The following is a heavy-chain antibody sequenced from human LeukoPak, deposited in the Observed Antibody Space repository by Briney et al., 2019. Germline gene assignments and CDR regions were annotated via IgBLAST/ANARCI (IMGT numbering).Heavy chain of an antibody. CDR3: ARVWGSYRGDWFDP. CDR2: INHSGST. J-gene: IGHJ5*02. D-gene: IGHD3-16*02. Sequence: SETLSLTCAVYGGSFSGYYWSWIRQPQGKGLEWIGEINHSGSTNYNPSLKSRVTISVDTSKNQFSLKLSSVTAADTAVYYCARVWGSYRGDWFDPWGQGTLVTVSS. CDR1: GGSFSGYY. V-gene: IGHV4-34*01.